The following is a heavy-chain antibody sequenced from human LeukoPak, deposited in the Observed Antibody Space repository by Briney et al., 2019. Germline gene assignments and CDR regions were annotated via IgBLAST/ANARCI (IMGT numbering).Heavy chain of an antibody. CDR2: ITSDGTST. V-gene: IGHV3-74*03. Sequence: GGSLRLSCAASEFSFSITWMHWVRQPPGQGLVWVARITSDGTSTSYAESVKGRFTISRDNAKNTLYLQMNSLRAEDTAVYYCAKDGSHYDIDYWGQGTLVTVSS. J-gene: IGHJ4*02. CDR1: EFSFSITW. CDR3: AKDGSHYDIDY. D-gene: IGHD3-9*01.